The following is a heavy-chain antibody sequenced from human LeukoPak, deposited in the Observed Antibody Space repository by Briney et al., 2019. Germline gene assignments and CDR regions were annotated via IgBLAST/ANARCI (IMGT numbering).Heavy chain of an antibody. D-gene: IGHD3-10*01. J-gene: IGHJ4*02. CDR3: ARDPQLEVGY. Sequence: GGSLRLSCAASGFTFSSYSMNWVRQAPGKGLEWVSSISSSSSYIYYADSVKGRFTISRDNAKNSLYLQMNSLRAEDTAEYYCARDPQLEVGYWGQGTLVTVSS. CDR1: GFTFSSYS. CDR2: ISSSSSYI. V-gene: IGHV3-21*01.